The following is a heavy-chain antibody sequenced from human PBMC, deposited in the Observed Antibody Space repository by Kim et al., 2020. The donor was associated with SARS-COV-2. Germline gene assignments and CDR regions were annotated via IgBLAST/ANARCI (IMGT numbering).Heavy chain of an antibody. CDR2: IYYSGST. V-gene: IGHV4-59*01. Sequence: SETLSLTCTVSGGSISSYYWSWIRQPPGKGLEWIGYIYYSGSTNYNPSLKSRVTISVDTSKNQFSLKLSSVTAADTAVYYCARVGSTSSKGGNAFDIWG. D-gene: IGHD2-2*01. CDR3: ARVGSTSSKGGNAFDI. CDR1: GGSISSYY. J-gene: IGHJ3*02.